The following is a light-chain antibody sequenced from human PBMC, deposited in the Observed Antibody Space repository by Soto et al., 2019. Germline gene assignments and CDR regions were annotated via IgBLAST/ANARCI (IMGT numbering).Light chain of an antibody. CDR2: DVS. CDR3: SSYTSATTYV. V-gene: IGLV2-14*01. CDR1: SSDVGAYNY. J-gene: IGLJ1*01. Sequence: QSVLTQPASVSGSPGQSITISCTGNSSDVGAYNYDSWYQQYPGEAPKVIIYDVSHRPAGVSNRFSGSKSGYTASLTISGLQTQDEADYYCSSYTSATTYVFGTGTKVTVL.